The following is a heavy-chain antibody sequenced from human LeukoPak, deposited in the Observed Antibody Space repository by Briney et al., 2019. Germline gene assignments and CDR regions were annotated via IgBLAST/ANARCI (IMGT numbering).Heavy chain of an antibody. CDR1: GFTFSSYA. Sequence: PGGSLRLSCAASGFTFSSYAMSWVRQAPGKGLEWVSGISGSGVSTYYADSVKGRFTISRDNSKNSLYLQMNSLRAEDTALYYCARGPSYYYDSSGYLFDYWGQGTLVTVSS. J-gene: IGHJ4*02. CDR3: ARGPSYYYDSSGYLFDY. D-gene: IGHD3-22*01. CDR2: ISGSGVST. V-gene: IGHV3-23*01.